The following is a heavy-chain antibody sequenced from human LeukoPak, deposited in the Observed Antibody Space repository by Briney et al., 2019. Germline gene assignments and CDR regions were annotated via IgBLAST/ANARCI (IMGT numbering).Heavy chain of an antibody. CDR3: ARDSCSGGSCYFYDPFDF. D-gene: IGHD2-15*01. V-gene: IGHV1-69*13. CDR2: IIPIFGTT. CDR1: GGTFSGYG. J-gene: IGHJ4*02. Sequence: SVKVSCKASGGTFSGYGVCWVRQAPGQGLEWMGGIIPIFGTTNVAPKFQGRVTITADESTGTAYMELSSLRSEDTTVYYCARDSCSGGSCYFYDPFDFWGQGTLVTVSS.